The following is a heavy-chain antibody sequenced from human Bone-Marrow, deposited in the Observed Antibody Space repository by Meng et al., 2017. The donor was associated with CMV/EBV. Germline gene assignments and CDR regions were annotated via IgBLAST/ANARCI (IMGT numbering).Heavy chain of an antibody. J-gene: IGHJ4*02. CDR3: TTVGNYYVSGPY. V-gene: IGHV3-15*01. CDR2: IKSKTDGGTK. CDR1: GFTFSDAW. Sequence: GESLKISCAASGFTFSDAWMSWVRQAPGKGLEWVGRIKSKTDGGTKDYAAPVKGRFTISRDDSKNTLYLQMNSLKTEDTAVYYCTTVGNYYVSGPYWGQGTLVTFSS. D-gene: IGHD1-26*01.